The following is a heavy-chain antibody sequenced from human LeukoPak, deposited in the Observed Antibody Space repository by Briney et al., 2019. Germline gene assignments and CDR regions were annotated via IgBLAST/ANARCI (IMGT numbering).Heavy chain of an antibody. Sequence: PSETLSLTCTVSGGSISSYYWSWIRQPPGKGLEWIGYIYYSGTTNYNPSLKSRVTISVDRSKNQFSLKLSSVTAADTAVYYCARGGVRGPLDYWGQGTLVTVSS. D-gene: IGHD3-10*01. J-gene: IGHJ4*02. CDR1: GGSISSYY. V-gene: IGHV4-59*12. CDR2: IYYSGTT. CDR3: ARGGVRGPLDY.